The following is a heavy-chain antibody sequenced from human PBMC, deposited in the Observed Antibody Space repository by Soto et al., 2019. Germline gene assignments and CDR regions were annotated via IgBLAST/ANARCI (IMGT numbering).Heavy chain of an antibody. Sequence: SETLSLTCSVSGGSVSGSRYYWGWIRQAPGKGLEWIASIYYNGNTYYNPSLKSRVTIFGDTPKNQFSLRVSSVTAADTAVYYCARHLHFHEYWNAYPFDYWGQGFRVTVSS. CDR2: IYYNGNT. D-gene: IGHD3-16*01. CDR1: GGSVSGSRYY. V-gene: IGHV4-39*01. J-gene: IGHJ4*02. CDR3: ARHLHFHEYWNAYPFDY.